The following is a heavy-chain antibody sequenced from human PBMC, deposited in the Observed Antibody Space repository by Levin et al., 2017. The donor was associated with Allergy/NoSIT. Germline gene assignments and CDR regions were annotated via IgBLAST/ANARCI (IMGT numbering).Heavy chain of an antibody. V-gene: IGHV1-24*01. CDR3: ATVFFGRRGGYYFDY. CDR2: FDPEDGET. Sequence: GESLKISCKVSGYTLTELSMHWVRQAPGKGLEWMGGFDPEDGETIYAQKFQGRVTMTEDTSTDTAYMELSSLRSEDTAVYYCATVFFGRRGGYYFDYWGQGTLVTVSS. CDR1: GYTLTELS. J-gene: IGHJ4*02. D-gene: IGHD3-3*01.